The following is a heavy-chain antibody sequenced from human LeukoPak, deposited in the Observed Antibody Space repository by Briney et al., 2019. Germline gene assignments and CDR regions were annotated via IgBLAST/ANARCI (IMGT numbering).Heavy chain of an antibody. Sequence: GGSLRLSCGASGFTFRNYEINWVRQAPGKGLEWISYISSGGTSVSYADSVRGRFTLSRDNAKNSLFLHMNSLRAEDTAVYYCASETETSSYDAFDVWGQGTMVIVS. V-gene: IGHV3-48*03. D-gene: IGHD2-2*01. CDR3: ASETETSSYDAFDV. CDR1: GFTFRNYE. J-gene: IGHJ3*01. CDR2: ISSGGTSV.